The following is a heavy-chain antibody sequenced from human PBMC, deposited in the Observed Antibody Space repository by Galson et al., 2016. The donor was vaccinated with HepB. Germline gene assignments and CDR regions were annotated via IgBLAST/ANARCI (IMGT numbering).Heavy chain of an antibody. CDR2: ITGTSNYI. CDR1: AFTFSTYS. D-gene: IGHD2/OR15-2a*01. V-gene: IGHV3-21*01. CDR3: AGIAENCNGSPCHPPPPHFYYYYGMDV. Sequence: SLRLSCAASAFTFSTYSISWIRQAPGKGLEWVSSITGTSNYIYYADSVKGRFTISRDNAKNSVYLQMNRLTAEDTACYYCAGIAENCNGSPCHPPPPHFYYYYGMDVWGPGTTVTVSS. J-gene: IGHJ6*02.